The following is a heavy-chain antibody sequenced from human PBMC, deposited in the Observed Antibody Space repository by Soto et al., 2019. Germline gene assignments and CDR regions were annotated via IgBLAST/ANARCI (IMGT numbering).Heavy chain of an antibody. CDR3: AGYYYDSSGYYYVLENYFDY. V-gene: IGHV1-69*06. Sequence: SVKVSCKASGGTFSSYAISWVRQAPGQGLEWMGGIIPIFGTANYAQKFQGRVQITADKSTSTAYMELSSLRSEDTAVYYCAGYYYDSSGYYYVLENYFDYWGQGTLVTVSS. CDR1: GGTFSSYA. J-gene: IGHJ4*02. CDR2: IIPIFGTA. D-gene: IGHD3-22*01.